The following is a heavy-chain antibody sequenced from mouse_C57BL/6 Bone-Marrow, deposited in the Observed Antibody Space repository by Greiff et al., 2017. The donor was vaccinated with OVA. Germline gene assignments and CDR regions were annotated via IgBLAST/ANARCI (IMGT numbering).Heavy chain of an antibody. Sequence: VQLQQSGAELVRPGASVTLSCKASGYTFTDYEMHWVKQTPVHGLEWIGAIDPETGGTAYNQKFKGKAILTADKSSSTAYMELRSLTSEDSAVYYCTRLLWLRRRYFDVWGTGTTVTVSS. V-gene: IGHV1-15*01. J-gene: IGHJ1*03. CDR2: IDPETGGT. CDR1: GYTFTDYE. CDR3: TRLLWLRRRYFDV. D-gene: IGHD2-2*01.